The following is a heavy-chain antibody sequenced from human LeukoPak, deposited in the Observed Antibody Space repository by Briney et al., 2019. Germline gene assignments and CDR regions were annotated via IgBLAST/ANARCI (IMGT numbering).Heavy chain of an antibody. CDR1: GYTFTSYY. D-gene: IGHD1-26*01. J-gene: IGHJ6*02. CDR3: ARGSWELLFYYGMDV. CDR2: INPSGGST. V-gene: IGHV1-46*01. Sequence: ASVKVSCKASGYTFTSYYMHWVRQAPGQGLEWMGIINPSGGSTSYAQKFQGRVTITADESTSTAYMELSSLRSEDTAVYYCARGSWELLFYYGMDVWGQGTTVTVSS.